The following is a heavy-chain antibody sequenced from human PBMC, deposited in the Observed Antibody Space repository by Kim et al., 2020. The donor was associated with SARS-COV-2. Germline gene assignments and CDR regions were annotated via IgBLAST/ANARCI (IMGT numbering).Heavy chain of an antibody. CDR2: IYAGDSDT. J-gene: IGHJ4*02. D-gene: IGHD6-6*01. CDR1: GYSFTSYW. CDR3: ARVDSSSGDY. Sequence: GESLKISCKGSGYSFTSYWIGWVRQMPGKGLEWMGIIYAGDSDTGYSPSFQGQVTISVDKSISSAYLQWSSLKASDTAMYYCARVDSSSGDYWGQGTLVTVSS. V-gene: IGHV5-51*01.